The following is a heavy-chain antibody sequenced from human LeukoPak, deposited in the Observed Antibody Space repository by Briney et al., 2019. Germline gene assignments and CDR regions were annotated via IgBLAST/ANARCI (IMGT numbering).Heavy chain of an antibody. Sequence: PGGSLRLSCAASGFTFSSYAMSWVRQAPGKGLEWVSAISGSGGSTYYADSVKGRFTISRDNSKNTLYLQMNSLRAEDTAVYYCATTRTTYCGGDCYTFDYWGQGTLVTVSS. CDR3: ATTRTTYCGGDCYTFDY. V-gene: IGHV3-23*01. J-gene: IGHJ4*02. CDR2: ISGSGGST. CDR1: GFTFSSYA. D-gene: IGHD2-21*01.